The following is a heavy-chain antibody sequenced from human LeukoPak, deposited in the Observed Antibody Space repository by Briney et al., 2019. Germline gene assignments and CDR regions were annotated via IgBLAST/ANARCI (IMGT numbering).Heavy chain of an antibody. D-gene: IGHD6-19*01. CDR1: GFTFSSYA. V-gene: IGHV3-23*01. J-gene: IGHJ4*02. CDR2: ISGSGGST. CDR3: AKYKSIAVAVFDY. Sequence: GGSLRLSCAASGFTFSSYAMSWVRQAPGKGLEWVSAISGSGGSTYYADSVKGRFTISRDNSKNTLYLQMNSLRAEDTAVYYWAKYKSIAVAVFDYWGQGTLVTASS.